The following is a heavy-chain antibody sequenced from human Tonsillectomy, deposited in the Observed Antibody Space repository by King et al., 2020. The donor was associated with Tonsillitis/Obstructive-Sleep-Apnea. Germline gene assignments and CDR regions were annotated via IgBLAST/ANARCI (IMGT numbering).Heavy chain of an antibody. CDR1: GFTFSGYA. CDR2: ISSSGDNT. D-gene: IGHD3-3*01. J-gene: IGHJ3*02. Sequence: VQLVESGGGLVQPGGSLRLSCAASGFTFSGYAMSWVRQAPGKGLEWVSAISSSGDNTYYADSVKGRFTIARDNSKNTLYLHVNSLSVEDTALYYCAKGPFLPKKSYDAFDIWGQGTMVIVSS. V-gene: IGHV3-23*04. CDR3: AKGPFLPKKSYDAFDI.